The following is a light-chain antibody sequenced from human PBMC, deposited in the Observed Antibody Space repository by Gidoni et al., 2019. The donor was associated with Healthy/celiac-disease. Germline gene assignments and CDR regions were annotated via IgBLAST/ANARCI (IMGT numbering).Light chain of an antibody. CDR1: SSDVGGYNS. V-gene: IGLV2-14*01. J-gene: IGLJ1*01. CDR2: EVS. Sequence: QSALTQPASVSGSPGQSITISCTGISSDVGGYNSVSWYQQHPGKAPKLMIYEVSNRPSGVSNRFSGSKSGNTASLTISGLQAEDEADYYCSSYTSSSTSYVFGTGTKVTVL. CDR3: SSYTSSSTSYV.